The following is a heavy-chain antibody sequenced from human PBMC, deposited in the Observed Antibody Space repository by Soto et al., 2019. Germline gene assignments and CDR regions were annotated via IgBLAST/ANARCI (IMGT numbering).Heavy chain of an antibody. Sequence: ASVKVSCQASGYTFTDYAIHWVRQAPGQGLEWMGWINVGNGNTGYSRKFQGRVTNARDMSASTAYIEVTSLTSEDTAIYYCAREGAHYTPLDHWGQGTLVTVSS. CDR1: GYTFTDYA. V-gene: IGHV1-3*01. CDR2: INVGNGNT. J-gene: IGHJ4*02. D-gene: IGHD2-15*01. CDR3: AREGAHYTPLDH.